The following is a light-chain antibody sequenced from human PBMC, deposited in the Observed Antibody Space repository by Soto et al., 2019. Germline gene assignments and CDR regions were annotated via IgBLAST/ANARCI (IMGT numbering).Light chain of an antibody. J-gene: IGKJ4*01. CDR3: QQRSNWPLT. CDR1: QSVSSY. Sequence: EIVLTQSPATLSLSPGERATLSCRASQSVSSYLAWYQQKPGQAPRLLIYDASNRATGVPARFSGSGSGTDFTLTSSSLEPEDFAVYYCQQRSNWPLTFGGGTKVETK. CDR2: DAS. V-gene: IGKV3-11*01.